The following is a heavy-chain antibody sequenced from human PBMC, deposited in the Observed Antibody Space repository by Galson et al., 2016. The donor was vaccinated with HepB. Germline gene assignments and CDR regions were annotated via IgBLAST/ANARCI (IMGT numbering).Heavy chain of an antibody. CDR1: GYSFTSSW. CDR2: IYPGDSDT. V-gene: IGHV5-51*01. CDR3: ARHYCSVGICYSENYYYYGMDV. Sequence: QSGAAVKKPGESLQISCYASGYSFTSSWIGWVRQMPGKGLEWMGIIYPGDSDTKYNPSFQGQVTISADTYISTAYLQWTSLKASDTGMYYCARHYCSVGICYSENYYYYGMDVWGQGTTVTVSS. J-gene: IGHJ6*02. D-gene: IGHD2-15*01.